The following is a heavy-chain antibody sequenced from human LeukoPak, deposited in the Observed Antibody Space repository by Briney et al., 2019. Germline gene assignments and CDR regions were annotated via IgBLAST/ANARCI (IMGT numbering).Heavy chain of an antibody. J-gene: IGHJ4*02. Sequence: PGGSLRLSCTVSGFTVSGNSMSWVRQAPGKGLEWVSFIYSGGNTHYSDSVKGRFTISRDNSKNTLYLQMNSLRAEDTAVYYCAGRAGDYSHPYDYWGQGTLVTVSS. V-gene: IGHV3-53*01. D-gene: IGHD3-22*01. CDR2: IYSGGNT. CDR3: AGRAGDYSHPYDY. CDR1: GFTVSGNS.